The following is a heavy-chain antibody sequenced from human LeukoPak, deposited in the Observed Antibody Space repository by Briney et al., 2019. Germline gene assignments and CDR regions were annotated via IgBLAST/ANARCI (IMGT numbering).Heavy chain of an antibody. CDR2: IRYTVTT. Sequence: SETLSLTRTVSGGALTSDYWSGVWQPPGGGLEWILDIRYTVTTSYNPSLKSCVNISADTSSNQFSLKLPSVTAADTAVYYCARYYDVLTAYNLPGFDPWGQGTLVTVSS. J-gene: IGHJ5*02. CDR3: ARYYDVLTAYNLPGFDP. CDR1: GGALTSDY. V-gene: IGHV4-59*08. D-gene: IGHD3-9*01.